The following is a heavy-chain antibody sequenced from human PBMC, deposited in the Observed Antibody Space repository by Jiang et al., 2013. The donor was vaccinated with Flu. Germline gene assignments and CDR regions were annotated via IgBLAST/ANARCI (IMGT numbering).Heavy chain of an antibody. D-gene: IGHD4-23*01. CDR3: ARARGTHDYGGNRRAFDI. J-gene: IGHJ3*02. V-gene: IGHV4-31*02. Sequence: GSTYYNPSLKSRVTISVDTPKNQFSLKLSSVTAADTAVYYCARARGTHDYGGNRRAFDIWGQGTMVTVSS. CDR2: GST.